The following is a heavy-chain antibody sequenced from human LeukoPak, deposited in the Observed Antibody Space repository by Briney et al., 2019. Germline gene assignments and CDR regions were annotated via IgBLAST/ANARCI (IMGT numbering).Heavy chain of an antibody. D-gene: IGHD3-22*01. Sequence: SETLSLTCTVSGGSISSGDYYWSWIRQPPGKGLEWIGYIYYSGSTYYNPSLKSRDTISVDTSKNQLSLKLSSVTAEDRAVFYCARVFIYYDSRGPKVLDFGAKGTMVT. J-gene: IGHJ3*01. CDR3: ARVFIYYDSRGPKVLDF. CDR2: IYYSGST. V-gene: IGHV4-30-4*01. CDR1: GGSISSGDYY.